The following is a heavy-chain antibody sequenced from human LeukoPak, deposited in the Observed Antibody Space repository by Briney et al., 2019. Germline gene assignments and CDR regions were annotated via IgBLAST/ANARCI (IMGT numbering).Heavy chain of an antibody. CDR2: IYYSGST. V-gene: IGHV4-39*01. Sequence: SETLSLTCTVSGGSVSNTDFYWGWIRQPPGKGLQWIGNIYYSGSTYYNPSLNSRVTMSVDTSKNQFSLKMTPVTAADTAVYYCARLTKGRYFDYIFDYWGQGTLFTVSS. CDR3: ARLTKGRYFDYIFDY. D-gene: IGHD3-9*01. CDR1: GGSVSNTDFY. J-gene: IGHJ4*02.